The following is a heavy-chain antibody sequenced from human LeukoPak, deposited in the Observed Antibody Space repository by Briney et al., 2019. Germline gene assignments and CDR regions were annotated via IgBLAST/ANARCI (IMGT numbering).Heavy chain of an antibody. V-gene: IGHV4-34*01. Sequence: SETLSLTCAVYGGSFSGYYWSWIRQPPGKGLEWIGEINHSGSTNYNPSLKSRVTISVDTSKNQFSLKLSSVTAADTAVYYCARGSRVLRYFDWLPSGAFDIWGQGTMVTVSS. CDR3: ARGSRVLRYFDWLPSGAFDI. D-gene: IGHD3-9*01. CDR2: INHSGST. CDR1: GGSFSGYY. J-gene: IGHJ3*02.